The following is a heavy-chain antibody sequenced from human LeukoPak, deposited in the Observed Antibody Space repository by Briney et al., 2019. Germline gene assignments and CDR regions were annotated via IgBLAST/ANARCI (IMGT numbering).Heavy chain of an antibody. V-gene: IGHV1-2*02. Sequence: GASVKVSCKASGYTFTVHYLHWLRQAPGQGLEWMGWIKPDSGATNFAQNFQGRVTMTSDTSINTAYMELSSLTSDDTAMYYCARDHDYGPDYWGQGTLVTASA. CDR2: IKPDSGAT. D-gene: IGHD4/OR15-4a*01. CDR3: ARDHDYGPDY. J-gene: IGHJ4*02. CDR1: GYTFTVHY.